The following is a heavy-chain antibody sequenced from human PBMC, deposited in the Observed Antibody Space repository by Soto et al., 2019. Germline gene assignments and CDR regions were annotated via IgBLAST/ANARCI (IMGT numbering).Heavy chain of an antibody. Sequence: GGSLRLSCAASGFTFSSYAMHWVRQAPGKGLEWVAVISYDGSNKYYADSVKGRFTISRDNSKNTLYLQMNSLRAEDTAVYYCARAQLPPVGGEFDYWGQGTLVTVSS. D-gene: IGHD1-26*01. CDR2: ISYDGSNK. V-gene: IGHV3-30-3*01. CDR3: ARAQLPPVGGEFDY. J-gene: IGHJ4*02. CDR1: GFTFSSYA.